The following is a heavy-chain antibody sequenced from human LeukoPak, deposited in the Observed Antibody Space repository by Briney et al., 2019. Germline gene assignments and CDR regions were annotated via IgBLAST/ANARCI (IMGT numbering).Heavy chain of an antibody. CDR3: ARGTGGYDFSGNY. V-gene: IGHV3-48*04. D-gene: IGHD5-12*01. J-gene: IGHJ4*02. CDR2: ISSSSSTI. Sequence: GGSLRLSCAASGFTFSSYSMNWVRQAPGKGLEWVSYISSSSSTIYYADSVKGRFTISRDNAKNSLYLQMNSLRAEDTAVYYCARGTGGYDFSGNYWGQGTLVTVSS. CDR1: GFTFSSYS.